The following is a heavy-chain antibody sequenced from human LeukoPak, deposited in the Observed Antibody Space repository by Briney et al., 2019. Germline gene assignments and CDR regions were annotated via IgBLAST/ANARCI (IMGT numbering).Heavy chain of an antibody. CDR2: IHYSGST. CDR1: GGSISSFY. Sequence: KPSETLSLTCTVSGGSISSFYWNWIRQPPGKGLEWIGYIHYSGSTNYNSSLKSRVTISVDTSKNQFSLKLRSVTAADTAVYYCARGRDSYTNSYRCDPWGQGTLVTVPS. CDR3: ARGRDSYTNSYRCDP. J-gene: IGHJ5*02. D-gene: IGHD6-6*01. V-gene: IGHV4-59*01.